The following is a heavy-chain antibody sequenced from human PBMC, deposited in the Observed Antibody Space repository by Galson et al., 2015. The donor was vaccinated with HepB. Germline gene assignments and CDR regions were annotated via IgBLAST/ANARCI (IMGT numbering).Heavy chain of an antibody. CDR2: ISSSGSTI. V-gene: IGHV3-11*01. J-gene: IGHJ6*03. Sequence: LRLSCAASGFTFSDYYMSWIRQAPGKGLEWVSYISSSGSTIYYADSVKGRFTISRDNAKNSLYLQMNSLRAEDTAVYYCARHTPYSSSWYEWNYYYYYMDVWGKGTTVTVSS. D-gene: IGHD6-13*01. CDR3: ARHTPYSSSWYEWNYYYYYMDV. CDR1: GFTFSDYY.